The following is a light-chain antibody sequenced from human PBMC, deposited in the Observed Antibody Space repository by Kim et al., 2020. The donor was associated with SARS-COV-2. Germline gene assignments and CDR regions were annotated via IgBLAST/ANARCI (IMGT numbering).Light chain of an antibody. J-gene: IGLJ2*01. CDR3: NSRDSSDNHVI. V-gene: IGLV3-19*01. CDR2: GKN. Sequence: SSELTQDPAVSVALGQTVRITCQGDSLRNYYASWYQQKPGQAPVLVIYGKNNRPSGISDRFSGSSSGNTASLTITGAQAEDEAYYYCNSRDSSDNHVIFGGGTQLTVL. CDR1: SLRNYY.